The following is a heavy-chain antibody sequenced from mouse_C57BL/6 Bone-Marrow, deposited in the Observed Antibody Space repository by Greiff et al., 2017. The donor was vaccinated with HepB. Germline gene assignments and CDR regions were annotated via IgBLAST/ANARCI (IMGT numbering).Heavy chain of an antibody. J-gene: IGHJ1*03. CDR3: ARDAEDYGSSPSYWYFDV. D-gene: IGHD1-1*01. Sequence: EVQLVESGGGLVQSGRSLRLSCATSGFTFSDFYMEWVRQAPGKGLEWIAASRNKANDYTTEYSASVKGRFIVSRDTSQSILYLQMNGLRAEDTAIYYCARDAEDYGSSPSYWYFDVWGTGTTVTVSS. CDR2: SRNKANDYTT. V-gene: IGHV7-1*01. CDR1: GFTFSDFY.